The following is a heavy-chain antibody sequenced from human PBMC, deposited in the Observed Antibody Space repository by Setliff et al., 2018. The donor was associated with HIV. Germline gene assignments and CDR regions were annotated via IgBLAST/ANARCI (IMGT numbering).Heavy chain of an antibody. V-gene: IGHV3-66*02. CDR3: ARLRLFSSALDY. CDR2: IYGDGTT. D-gene: IGHD2-2*01. Sequence: PGGSLRLSCAASGFSVSNYYMAWVRQAPGKGLEWVSTIYGDGTTYHADSVKGRFTLSRDNSRNTLFLQMNSLRPEDTAVFYCARLRLFSSALDYWGQGTLVTVSS. CDR1: GFSVSNYY. J-gene: IGHJ4*02.